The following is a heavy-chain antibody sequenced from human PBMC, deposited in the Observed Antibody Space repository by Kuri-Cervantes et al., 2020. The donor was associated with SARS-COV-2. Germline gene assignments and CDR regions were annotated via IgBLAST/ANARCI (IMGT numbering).Heavy chain of an antibody. J-gene: IGHJ6*03. CDR1: GGSFSGYY. D-gene: IGHD3-16*01. CDR2: INHSRST. CDR3: ARDQGGYYMDV. V-gene: IGHV4-34*01. Sequence: SDTLSLTCAVYGGSFSGYYWSWIRQPPGKGLEWMGEINHSRSTNYNPSLKSRVTISVDTSKNQFSLKLSSVTAADTAVYYCARDQGGYYMDVWGKGTTVTVSS.